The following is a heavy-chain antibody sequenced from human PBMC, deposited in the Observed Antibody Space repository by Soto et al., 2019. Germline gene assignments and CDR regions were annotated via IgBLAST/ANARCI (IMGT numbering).Heavy chain of an antibody. CDR2: MSPNTGTI. CDR3: ARERKGIKKYDACNI. Sequence: SVQVSCTASGYTSPSYDIHWVRPATGQGPEWMGWMSPNTGTIVYAQKFQGRVTMTRNTSTSTAYMTLSSLRSEETDVYCCARERKGIKKYDACNIWGQGTTVTVS. V-gene: IGHV1-8*01. J-gene: IGHJ3*02. CDR1: GYTSPSYD. D-gene: IGHD1-20*01.